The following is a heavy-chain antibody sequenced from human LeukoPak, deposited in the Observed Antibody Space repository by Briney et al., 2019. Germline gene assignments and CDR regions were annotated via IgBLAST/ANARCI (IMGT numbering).Heavy chain of an antibody. CDR2: IYYTGTT. Sequence: SETLSLTCNVSGGSIISGDYYWSWIRQSPGKGLEWIGYIYYTGTTYYNPSLKSRVNMSIDTSKNQFSLKLNSVTAADTAVYYCARDIGGVTPLFYWSQGTLVTVSS. CDR3: ARDIGGVTPLFY. V-gene: IGHV4-30-4*01. CDR1: GGSIISGDYY. D-gene: IGHD2-21*02. J-gene: IGHJ4*02.